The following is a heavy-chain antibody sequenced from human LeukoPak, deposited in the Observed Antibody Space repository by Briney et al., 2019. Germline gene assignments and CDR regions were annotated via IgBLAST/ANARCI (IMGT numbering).Heavy chain of an antibody. D-gene: IGHD1-7*01. CDR1: GFTFSTYG. V-gene: IGHV3-33*01. CDR3: ARWNSNWFDP. CDR2: IWYDGSKT. J-gene: IGHJ5*02. Sequence: GGSLRLSCAASGFTFSTYGMHWARQAPGKGLEWVAVIWYDGSKTYYVDSVKGRFSISRDNSKNTLYLQMNSLRAEDTALYYCARWNSNWFDPWGQGTLVTVSS.